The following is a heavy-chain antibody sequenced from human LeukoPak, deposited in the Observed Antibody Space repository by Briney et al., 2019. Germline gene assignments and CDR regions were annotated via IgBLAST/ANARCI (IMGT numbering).Heavy chain of an antibody. CDR1: GGSISSYY. Sequence: SETLSLTCTVSGGSISSYYWSWIRQPPGKGLEWIGYIYYSGSTNYTPSLKSRVTISVDTSKNQFSLKLSSVTVADTAVYYCARHKLEQGYNWFDPWGQGTLVTVSS. CDR3: ARHKLEQGYNWFDP. J-gene: IGHJ5*02. CDR2: IYYSGST. V-gene: IGHV4-59*08. D-gene: IGHD1/OR15-1a*01.